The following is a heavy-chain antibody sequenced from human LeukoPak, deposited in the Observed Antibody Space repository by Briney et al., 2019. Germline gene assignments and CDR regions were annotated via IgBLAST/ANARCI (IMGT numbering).Heavy chain of an antibody. CDR2: IHTSGST. CDR1: GGSISSGSYY. D-gene: IGHD5-24*01. CDR3: AGGVRDGYNPR. J-gene: IGHJ4*02. Sequence: PSQTLSLTCTVSGGSISSGSYYWSRIRQPAGKGLEWIGRIHTSGSTNYNPSLKSRVTISVDTSKNQFSLKLSSVTAADTAVYYCAGGVRDGYNPRWGQGTLVTVSS. V-gene: IGHV4-61*02.